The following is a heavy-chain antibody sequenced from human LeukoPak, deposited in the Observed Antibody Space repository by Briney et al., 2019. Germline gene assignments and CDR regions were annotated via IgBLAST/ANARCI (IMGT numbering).Heavy chain of an antibody. CDR2: INHSGST. CDR3: ASLRITMVRGVITPFDY. Sequence: SETLSLTCAVYGGSFSGYYWSWIRQPPGKGLEWIGEINHSGSTNYNPSLKSRVTISVDTSKNQFSLKLSSVTAADTAVYYCASLRITMVRGVITPFDYWGQGTLVTVS. D-gene: IGHD3-10*01. CDR1: GGSFSGYY. J-gene: IGHJ4*02. V-gene: IGHV4-34*01.